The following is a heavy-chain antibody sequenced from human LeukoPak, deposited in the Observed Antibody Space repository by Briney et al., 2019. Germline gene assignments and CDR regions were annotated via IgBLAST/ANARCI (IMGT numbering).Heavy chain of an antibody. CDR3: ARDLGEMAPSPSGVDY. V-gene: IGHV3-48*03. CDR2: ISSSGSTI. J-gene: IGHJ4*02. Sequence: GGSLRLSCAASGFTFSSYEMNWVRQAPGKGLVWVSYISSSGSTIYYADSVKGRFTISRDNAKNSLYLQMNSLRAEDTAVYYCARDLGEMAPSPSGVDYWGQGTLVTVSS. D-gene: IGHD5-24*01. CDR1: GFTFSSYE.